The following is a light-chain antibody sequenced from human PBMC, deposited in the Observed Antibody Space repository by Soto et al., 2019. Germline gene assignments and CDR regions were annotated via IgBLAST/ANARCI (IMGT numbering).Light chain of an antibody. CDR3: SSYTSSNTYV. J-gene: IGLJ1*01. CDR2: DVS. CDR1: SSDVGGYNY. V-gene: IGLV2-14*01. Sequence: QSVLTQPASVSGSPGQSITISCTGTSSDVGGYNYVSWYQQHPGKAPKLMIYDVSDRPSGVSNRFSGSKSGSTASLTISGLQAEDGADYYCSSYTSSNTYVFGTGTKVTVL.